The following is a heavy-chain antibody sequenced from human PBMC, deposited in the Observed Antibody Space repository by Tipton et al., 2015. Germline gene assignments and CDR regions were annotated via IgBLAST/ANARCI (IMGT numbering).Heavy chain of an antibody. CDR2: IGGSSRTI. Sequence: SLRLSCAASGFTFSPYSMNWVRQAPGKGLEWISYIGGSSRTIYYADSVKGRFTTSRDNSKNTLYLQMNNLTVEDTAVYYCAKEMVASMSLRYLYYGLDVWGQGTTVTVSS. V-gene: IGHV3-48*01. D-gene: IGHD2-15*01. J-gene: IGHJ6*02. CDR1: GFTFSPYS. CDR3: AKEMVASMSLRYLYYGLDV.